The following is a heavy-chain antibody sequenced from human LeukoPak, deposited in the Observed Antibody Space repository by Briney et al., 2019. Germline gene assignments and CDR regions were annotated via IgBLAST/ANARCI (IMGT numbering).Heavy chain of an antibody. J-gene: IGHJ4*02. CDR1: GYTFTGYY. CDR3: AIVGIAVAGTVDY. Sequence: ASVKVSCKASGYTFTGYYMHWVRQAPGQGLERMGWINPNSGGTNYAQKFQGRVTMTRDTSISTAYMELSSLRSEDTAVYYCAIVGIAVAGTVDYWGQGTLVTVSS. D-gene: IGHD6-19*01. CDR2: INPNSGGT. V-gene: IGHV1-2*02.